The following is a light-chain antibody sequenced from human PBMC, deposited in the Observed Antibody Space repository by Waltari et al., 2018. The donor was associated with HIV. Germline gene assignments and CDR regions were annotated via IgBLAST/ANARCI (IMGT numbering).Light chain of an antibody. CDR1: DIGSKS. CDR3: QVWDTGADLHVV. CDR2: DDS. V-gene: IGLV3-21*02. Sequence: SYALTQPPSVSVAPGRTARITCGGNDIGSKSVHWYQQKPGQAPVLVVYDDSDRPSGIPERFSGSNSGNTATLTISRVEAGDEADFYCQVWDTGADLHVVFGGGTKLTVL. J-gene: IGLJ2*01.